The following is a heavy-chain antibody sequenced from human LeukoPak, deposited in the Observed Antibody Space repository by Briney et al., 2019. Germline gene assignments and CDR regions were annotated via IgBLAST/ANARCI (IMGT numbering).Heavy chain of an antibody. V-gene: IGHV3-21*01. CDR2: ISSSSSYI. J-gene: IGHJ6*02. CDR1: GFAFSSYS. Sequence: PGGSLRLSCAASGFAFSSYSMNWVRQAPGKGLEWVSSISSSSSYIYYADSVKGRFTISRDNAKNSLYLQMNSLRAEDTAVYYCARDKIVGDYYGMDVWGQGTTVTVSS. CDR3: ARDKIVGDYYGMDV. D-gene: IGHD2-15*01.